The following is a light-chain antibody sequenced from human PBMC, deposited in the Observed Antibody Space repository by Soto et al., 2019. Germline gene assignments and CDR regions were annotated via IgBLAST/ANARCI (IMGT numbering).Light chain of an antibody. V-gene: IGKV1-5*03. J-gene: IGKJ1*01. Sequence: DIQMTQSPSTLSASVGDGVTITCRASQSISSWLAWYQQKPGKAPKLLIYKASSLESGVPSRFSGSGSGTEFTLTISSLQPDDFATYYCQQYNSYSTFGQGTKVEIK. CDR2: KAS. CDR1: QSISSW. CDR3: QQYNSYST.